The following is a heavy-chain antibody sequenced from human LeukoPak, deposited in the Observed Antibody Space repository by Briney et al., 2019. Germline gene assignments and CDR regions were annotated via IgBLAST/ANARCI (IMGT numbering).Heavy chain of an antibody. J-gene: IGHJ4*02. CDR3: ARDPRGRAAPYYFDY. D-gene: IGHD6-6*01. CDR1: GFTFSDYI. Sequence: QSGGSLRLSCAASGFTFSDYIINWVRQAPGKGLEWISYISSSGGTIYYADSVKGRFTISRDNAKNSLYLQMNSLRAEDTAVYYCARDPRGRAAPYYFDYWGQGTLVTVSS. CDR2: ISSSGGTI. V-gene: IGHV3-48*04.